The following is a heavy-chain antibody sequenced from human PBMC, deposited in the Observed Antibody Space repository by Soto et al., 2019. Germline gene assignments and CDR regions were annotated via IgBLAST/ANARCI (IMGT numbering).Heavy chain of an antibody. CDR2: ISYDGSNK. J-gene: IGHJ6*02. CDR1: GFTFSSYG. D-gene: IGHD2-2*01. CDR3: AKDLLVVVPAAYNYYYYGMDV. Sequence: GGSLRLSCAASGFTFSSYGMHWVRQAPGKGLEWVAVISYDGSNKYYADSVKGRFTISRDNSKNTLYLQMNSLRAEDTAVYYCAKDLLVVVPAAYNYYYYGMDVWGQGTTVTVSS. V-gene: IGHV3-30*18.